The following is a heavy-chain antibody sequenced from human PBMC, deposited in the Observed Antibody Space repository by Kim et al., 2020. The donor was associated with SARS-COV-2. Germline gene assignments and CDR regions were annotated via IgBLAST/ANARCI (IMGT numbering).Heavy chain of an antibody. J-gene: IGHJ4*02. D-gene: IGHD3-10*01. CDR3: ARDRARNFDY. CDR2: YN. Sequence: YNDYAVSVQSRITINPDTSKNQFSLQLNSVTPEDTAVYYCARDRARNFDYWGQGTLVTVSS. V-gene: IGHV6-1*01.